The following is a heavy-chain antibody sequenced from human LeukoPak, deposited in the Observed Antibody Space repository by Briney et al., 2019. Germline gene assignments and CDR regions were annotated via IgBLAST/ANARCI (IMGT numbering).Heavy chain of an antibody. V-gene: IGHV3-74*01. CDR2: IKSDGSTT. J-gene: IGHJ4*02. CDR3: ARVALTGEEYFDY. Sequence: GRKVKGKGLVWVSRIKSDGSTTTYADSVKGRFTISRDNAKNTLYLQMNSLRAEDTAVYYCARVALTGEEYFDYWGQGTLVTVSS. D-gene: IGHD7-27*01.